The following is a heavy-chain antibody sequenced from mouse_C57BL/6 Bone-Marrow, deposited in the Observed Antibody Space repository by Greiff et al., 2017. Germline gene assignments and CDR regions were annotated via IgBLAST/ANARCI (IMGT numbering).Heavy chain of an antibody. Sequence: QVQLQQSGAELARPGASVKLSCKASGYTFTSYGISWVKQRTGQGLEWIGEIYPRSGNTYYNEKFKGKATLTADKSSSTAYMELRSLTSEDSAVYFCARYLGYSGDVDYWGQGTTLTVSS. J-gene: IGHJ2*01. CDR2: IYPRSGNT. CDR3: ARYLGYSGDVDY. V-gene: IGHV1-81*01. D-gene: IGHD2-12*01. CDR1: GYTFTSYG.